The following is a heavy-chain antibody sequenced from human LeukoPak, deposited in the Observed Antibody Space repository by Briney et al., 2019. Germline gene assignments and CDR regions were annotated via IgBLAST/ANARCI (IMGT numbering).Heavy chain of an antibody. J-gene: IGHJ4*02. CDR1: GFTFSSYG. Sequence: GRSLRLSCAASGFTFSSYGMHWVRQAPGKGLEWVAVISYDGSNKYYADSVKGRFTISRDNSKNTLYLQMSSLRAEDTAVYYCAKDMGYIVVVTAFDYWGQGTLVTVSS. D-gene: IGHD2-21*02. CDR2: ISYDGSNK. V-gene: IGHV3-30*18. CDR3: AKDMGYIVVVTAFDY.